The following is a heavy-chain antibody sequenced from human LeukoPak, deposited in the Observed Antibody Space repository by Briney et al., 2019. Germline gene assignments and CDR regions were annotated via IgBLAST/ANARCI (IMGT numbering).Heavy chain of an antibody. Sequence: GGSLRLSCAASGFTISSNYMTWVRQAPGKGLEWVSTIYTGGSTYYADSVKGRFTISSDNSKNTLYLQMNSLRAEDTAVYYCARDGTAMIQAFDIWGQGTMVSVSS. V-gene: IGHV3-53*01. CDR1: GFTISSNY. CDR2: IYTGGST. D-gene: IGHD5-18*01. CDR3: ARDGTAMIQAFDI. J-gene: IGHJ3*02.